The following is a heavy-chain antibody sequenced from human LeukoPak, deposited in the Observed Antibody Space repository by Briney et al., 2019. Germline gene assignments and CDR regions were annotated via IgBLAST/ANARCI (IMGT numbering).Heavy chain of an antibody. Sequence: PGGSLRLSCAASGFTFSNAWLTWVRQAAGKGLEWVGRIKSKTEGATTDYTAPVKGRFTISRDDSRSTVHLQMNSLKTEDTAMYYCVRGIPGNWDDAFDLWGQGTMVTVSS. J-gene: IGHJ3*01. V-gene: IGHV3-15*01. CDR3: VRGIPGNWDDAFDL. CDR2: IKSKTEGATT. CDR1: GFTFSNAW. D-gene: IGHD7-27*01.